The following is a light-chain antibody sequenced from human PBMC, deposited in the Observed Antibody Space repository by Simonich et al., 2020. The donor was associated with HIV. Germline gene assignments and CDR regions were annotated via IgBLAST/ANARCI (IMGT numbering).Light chain of an antibody. Sequence: NFMLTQPHSVSESPGKTITISCTRSSASIASNYVQGYQQRPGSAPTTVIYEDNQRPSGVPDRFSGSIDSSSNSASLTISGLKTEDEADYYCQSYDSSNHVVFGGGTKLTVL. CDR1: SASIASNY. CDR3: QSYDSSNHVV. J-gene: IGLJ2*01. CDR2: EDN. V-gene: IGLV6-57*03.